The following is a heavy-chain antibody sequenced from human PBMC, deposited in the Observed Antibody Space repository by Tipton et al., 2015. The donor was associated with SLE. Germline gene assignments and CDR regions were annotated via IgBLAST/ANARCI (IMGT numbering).Heavy chain of an antibody. CDR1: GFTFSSYA. J-gene: IGHJ4*02. CDR2: IRYDGSNK. CDR3: AKDRVSSGDY. Sequence: SLRLSCAASGFTFSSYAMHWVRQAPGKGLEWVAFIRYDGSNKYYADSVKGRFTISRDNSKNTLYLQMNSLRAEDTAVYYCAKDRVSSGDYWGQGTLVTVSS. D-gene: IGHD6-6*01. V-gene: IGHV3-30*02.